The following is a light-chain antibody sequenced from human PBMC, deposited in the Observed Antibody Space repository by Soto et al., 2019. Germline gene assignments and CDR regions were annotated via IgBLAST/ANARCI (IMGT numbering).Light chain of an antibody. CDR3: QQYGYSPIT. Sequence: EILMTQYPDTLSVSPGERATLSCRASQSVSNNLAWYQQKPGQAPRLLIYAASSRATGIPDRFSGSGSGTDFTLTIDGLEPEDFVVYYCQQYGYSPITFGQGTRLEIK. CDR1: QSVSNN. J-gene: IGKJ5*01. V-gene: IGKV3-20*01. CDR2: AAS.